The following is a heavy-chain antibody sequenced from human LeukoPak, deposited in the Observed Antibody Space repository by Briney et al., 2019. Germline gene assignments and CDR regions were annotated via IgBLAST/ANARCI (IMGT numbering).Heavy chain of an antibody. D-gene: IGHD1-14*01. CDR2: ISGSGGTT. V-gene: IGHV3-23*01. CDR1: GFTFNNYA. J-gene: IGHJ6*02. Sequence: GGSLRLSCAASGFTFNNYAMNWVRQAPGEGLEWVSVISGSGGTTYYADSVKGRFTISRDSSKTTLYLQMNSLRAEDTAVYYCAKVSGGGLYYDGMDVWGQGTTVTVSS. CDR3: AKVSGGGLYYDGMDV.